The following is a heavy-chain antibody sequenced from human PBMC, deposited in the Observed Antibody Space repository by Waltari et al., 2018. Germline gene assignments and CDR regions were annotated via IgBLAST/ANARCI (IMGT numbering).Heavy chain of an antibody. CDR1: GGTFSSYA. V-gene: IGHV1-69*08. J-gene: IGHJ5*02. CDR2: IIPIFGTA. Sequence: QVQLVQSGAEVKKPGSSVKVSCKASGGTFSSYAISWVRQAPGQGLERMGRIIPIFGTANYAQKFQGRVTITADKSTSTAYMELSSLRSEDTAVYYCARHRAVEMATIMGWFDPWGQGTLVTVSS. CDR3: ARHRAVEMATIMGWFDP. D-gene: IGHD5-12*01.